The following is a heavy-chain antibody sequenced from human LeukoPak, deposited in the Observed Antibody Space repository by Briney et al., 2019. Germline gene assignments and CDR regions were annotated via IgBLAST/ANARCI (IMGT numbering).Heavy chain of an antibody. D-gene: IGHD4-17*01. CDR1: GYTFTSYD. V-gene: IGHV1-18*01. CDR2: ISAYNGNT. J-gene: IGHJ6*02. Sequence: ASVKVFCKASGYTFTSYDISWVRQAPGQGLEWMGWISAYNGNTNYAQKLQGRVTMTTDTSTSTAYTELRSLRSDDTAVYYCASSTTVTEYYSYGMHVWGQGTTVTVSS. CDR3: ASSTTVTEYYSYGMHV.